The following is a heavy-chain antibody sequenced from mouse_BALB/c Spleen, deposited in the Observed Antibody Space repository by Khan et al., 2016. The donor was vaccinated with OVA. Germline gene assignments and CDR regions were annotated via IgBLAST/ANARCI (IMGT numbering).Heavy chain of an antibody. J-gene: IGHJ3*01. V-gene: IGHV1-31*01. D-gene: IGHD2-2*01. CDR3: TRHGYVAWFTY. CDR1: GYSFTSYY. Sequence: VQLQQSGPELMQPGASVKISCKASGYSFTSYYIHWMIESHGTSLEWLGYIDPFSGATTYNQKFTGKATLTVDKSSNTAYIHLRNLASEDSAVYYCTRHGYVAWFTYWGQGTLVTVSA. CDR2: IDPFSGAT.